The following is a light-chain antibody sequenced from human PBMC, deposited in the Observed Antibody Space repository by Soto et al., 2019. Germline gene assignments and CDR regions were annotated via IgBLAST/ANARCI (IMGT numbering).Light chain of an antibody. CDR3: CSYAGSYTYVV. V-gene: IGLV2-11*01. Sequence: QSALTQPRSVSGSPGQSVTISCTGTSSDVGHYNYVSWYQQHPGKAPKLMVYDVSKRPSGVPDRFSGSKSGNTASLTISGLQAEDEAYYYCCSYAGSYTYVVFGGGTKLTVL. J-gene: IGLJ2*01. CDR1: SSDVGHYNY. CDR2: DVS.